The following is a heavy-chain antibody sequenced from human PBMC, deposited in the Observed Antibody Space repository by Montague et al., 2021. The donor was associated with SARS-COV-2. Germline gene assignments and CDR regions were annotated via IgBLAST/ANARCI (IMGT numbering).Heavy chain of an antibody. CDR2: IYYTGRT. V-gene: IGHV4-39*01. D-gene: IGHD6-19*01. J-gene: IGHJ5*02. CDR3: ASRNGGLAVGGIWFDP. Sequence: SETLSLTCTVSSGSIRSSNYYWGWIRQPPGKGLEWIGSIYYTGRTFYNPSLRSRLAISIDTSNNQFSLRLSSVTAADTAVYYCASRNGGLAVGGIWFDPWGQGRLVTVSS. CDR1: SGSIRSSNYY.